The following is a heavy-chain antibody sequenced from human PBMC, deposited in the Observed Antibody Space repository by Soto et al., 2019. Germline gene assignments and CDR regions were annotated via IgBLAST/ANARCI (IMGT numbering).Heavy chain of an antibody. J-gene: IGHJ4*01. D-gene: IGHD4-17*01. CDR3: ASQSSTTNFAF. CDR1: VGSISSYY. CDR2: IYTSGST. V-gene: IGHV4-4*07. Sequence: SETLSLTCTVSVGSISSYYWSWIRQPAGKGLEWIGRIYTSGSTNYNPSLKSRVTMSVDTSKNQFSLRVISVTAADTAVYFCASQSSTTNFAFWGHGTLVTVS.